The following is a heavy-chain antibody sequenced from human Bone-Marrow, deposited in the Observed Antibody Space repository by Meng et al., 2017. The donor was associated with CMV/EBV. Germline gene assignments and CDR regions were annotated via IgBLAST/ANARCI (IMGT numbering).Heavy chain of an antibody. CDR2: ISYDGSNK. CDR1: GFTFSSYA. CDR3: ARGPYYYDSSGYLDY. V-gene: IGHV3-30*04. J-gene: IGHJ4*02. D-gene: IGHD3-22*01. Sequence: GESLKISCAASGFTFSSYAMHWVRQAPGKGLEWVAVISYDGSNKYYADSVKGRLTISRDNSKNTLYLQMNSLRAEDTAVYYCARGPYYYDSSGYLDYWGQGTLVTVSS.